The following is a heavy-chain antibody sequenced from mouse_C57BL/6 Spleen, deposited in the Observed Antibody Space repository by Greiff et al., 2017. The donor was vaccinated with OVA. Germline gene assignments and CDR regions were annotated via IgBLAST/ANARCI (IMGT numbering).Heavy chain of an antibody. J-gene: IGHJ1*03. V-gene: IGHV1-9*01. CDR3: ARWTTVVGTTYWYFDV. Sequence: QVQLQQSGAELMKPGASVKLSCKATGYTFTGYWIEWVKQRPGHGLEWIGEILPGSGSTNYNEKFKGKATFTADTSSNTAYMQLSSLTTEDSAIYYCARWTTVVGTTYWYFDVWGTGTTVTVSS. CDR2: ILPGSGST. CDR1: GYTFTGYW. D-gene: IGHD1-1*01.